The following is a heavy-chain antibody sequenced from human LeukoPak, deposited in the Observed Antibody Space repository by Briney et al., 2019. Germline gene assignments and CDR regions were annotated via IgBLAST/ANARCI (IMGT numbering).Heavy chain of an antibody. J-gene: IGHJ6*02. CDR1: GFTINSYG. D-gene: IGHD2-2*03. CDR2: IWHEGSRK. CDR3: ARYDRLEVESVVLGRDGMDG. Sequence: GGSLRLSCAASGFTINSYGMQWVRQSPDKRLEWVAIIWHEGSRKYYIDSVKGRSTVSKDNSTNTIYLEMYNLRVEDTAAEYSARYDRLEVESVVLGRDGMDGWGGRTTVIASS. V-gene: IGHV3-33*01.